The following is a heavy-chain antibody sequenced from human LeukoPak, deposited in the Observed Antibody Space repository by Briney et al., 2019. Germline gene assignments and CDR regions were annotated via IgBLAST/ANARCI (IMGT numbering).Heavy chain of an antibody. J-gene: IGHJ4*02. D-gene: IGHD6-19*01. Sequence: PGGSLRLSCAASGLTFSSYAMSWVRQAPGKGLEWVSVISGSGGTTYYADSVKGRITISRDNSKNTLYLQMNSLRAEDTAVYYCAKDWGSSGWYDYWGQGTLVTVSS. CDR1: GLTFSSYA. CDR2: ISGSGGTT. V-gene: IGHV3-23*01. CDR3: AKDWGSSGWYDY.